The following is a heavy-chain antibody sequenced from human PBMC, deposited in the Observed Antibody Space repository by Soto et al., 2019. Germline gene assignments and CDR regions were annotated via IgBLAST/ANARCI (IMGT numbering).Heavy chain of an antibody. CDR1: GGTFSSYA. J-gene: IGHJ2*01. CDR2: IIPIIGTA. CDR3: AREAETRNSGTTGRYLYYEL. D-gene: IGHD6-25*01. Sequence: QVQLVQSGAEVKKPGSSVKVSCKASGGTFSSYAISWVRQAPGQGLEWMGGIIPIIGTANYAQKFQGRVTITADETTSTASRALISLSSEHTAWYYCAREAETRNSGTTGRYLYYELWCRGTLVTVSS. V-gene: IGHV1-69*12.